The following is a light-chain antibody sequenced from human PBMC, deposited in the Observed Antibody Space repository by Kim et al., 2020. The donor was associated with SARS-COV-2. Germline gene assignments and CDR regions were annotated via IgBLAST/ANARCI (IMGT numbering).Light chain of an antibody. J-gene: IGLJ2*01. Sequence: VALGQTVRITCQGDSLRSYYAAWYQQKPGQAPIVVIYGKNNRPSGIPDRFSGSSSGDTASLTITGTQAGDEADYYCNSRGSNDNVLFGGGTQLTVL. V-gene: IGLV3-19*01. CDR3: NSRGSNDNVL. CDR2: GKN. CDR1: SLRSYY.